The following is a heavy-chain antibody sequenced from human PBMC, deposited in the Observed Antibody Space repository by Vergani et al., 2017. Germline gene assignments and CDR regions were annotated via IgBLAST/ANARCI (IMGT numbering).Heavy chain of an antibody. J-gene: IGHJ6*02. CDR1: GFTFSSYS. CDR2: ISSSSSYI. CDR3: ARDRIGGVTTGIPRRDYYYGMDV. D-gene: IGHD4-17*01. V-gene: IGHV3-21*01. Sequence: EVQLVESGGGLVKPGGSLRLSCAASGFTFSSYSMNWVRQAPGKGLEWVSSISSSSSYIYYADSVKGRFTISRDNAKNSLYLQMNSLRAEDTAVYYCARDRIGGVTTGIPRRDYYYGMDVWGQGTTVTVSS.